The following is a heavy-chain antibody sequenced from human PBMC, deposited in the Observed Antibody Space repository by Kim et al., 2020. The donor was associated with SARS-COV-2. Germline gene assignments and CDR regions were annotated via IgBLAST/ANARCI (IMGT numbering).Heavy chain of an antibody. D-gene: IGHD6-19*01. CDR2: INSDGSST. CDR3: ARALAVTGTGGYY. Sequence: GGSLRLSCAASGFTFSSYWMHWVRQAPGKGLVWVSRINSDGSSTSYADSVKGRFSISRDNANNTLYLQMNSLRAEDTAVYYCARALAVTGTGGYYWGQGILVTVSS. J-gene: IGHJ4*02. V-gene: IGHV3-74*01. CDR1: GFTFSSYW.